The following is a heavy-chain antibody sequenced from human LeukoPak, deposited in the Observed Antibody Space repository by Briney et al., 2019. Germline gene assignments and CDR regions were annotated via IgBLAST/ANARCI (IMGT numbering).Heavy chain of an antibody. V-gene: IGHV1-46*01. J-gene: IGHJ4*02. CDR3: ARAWVGYSYGFGY. D-gene: IGHD5-18*01. CDR1: GYTFTSYG. CDR2: INPSGGST. Sequence: ASVKVSCKASGYTFTSYGISWVRQAPGQGLEWMGIINPSGGSTSYAQKFQGRVTMTRDTSTSTVYMELSSLRSEDPAVYYCARAWVGYSYGFGYWGQGTLVTVSS.